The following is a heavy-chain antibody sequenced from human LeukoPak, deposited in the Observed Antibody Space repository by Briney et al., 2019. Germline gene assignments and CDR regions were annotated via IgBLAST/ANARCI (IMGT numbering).Heavy chain of an antibody. J-gene: IGHJ3*02. V-gene: IGHV4-59*01. D-gene: IGHD6-13*01. Sequence: SETLSLTCTVSGGSISSYYWSWIRQPPGKGLEWIGYIYYSGSTNYNPSLKSRVTISVDTSKNQFSLKLSPVTAADTAVYYCARAGSSSWFYDAFDIWGQGTMVTVSS. CDR3: ARAGSSSWFYDAFDI. CDR2: IYYSGST. CDR1: GGSISSYY.